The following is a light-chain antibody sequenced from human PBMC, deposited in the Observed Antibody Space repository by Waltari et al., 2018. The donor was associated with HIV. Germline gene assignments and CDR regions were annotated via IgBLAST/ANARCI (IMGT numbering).Light chain of an antibody. CDR3: AAWDDSLSGWV. Sequence: QSVLTQPPSASGTPGQRVTISCSGSSSNIGSNYVYWYQQLPGTAPKLLIYRNNQRPSGFPDRFSGSKSGTSASLAISGLLSEDEADYYCAAWDDSLSGWVFGGGTKLTVL. J-gene: IGLJ3*02. CDR1: SSNIGSNY. CDR2: RNN. V-gene: IGLV1-47*01.